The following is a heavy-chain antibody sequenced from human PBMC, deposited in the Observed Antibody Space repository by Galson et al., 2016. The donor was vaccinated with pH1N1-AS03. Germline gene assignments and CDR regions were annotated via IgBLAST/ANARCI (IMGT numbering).Heavy chain of an antibody. Sequence: SETLSLTCTVSGVSVRSDYWSWVRQPPGKGLGWIAYISDSGTTNYNPSLKSRVTISVDTSKNQFSLRLSSVTAADTAVYYCAKYCRGTKCYGRFDPWGQGTLVTVSS. CDR2: ISDSGTT. CDR3: AKYCRGTKCYGRFDP. D-gene: IGHD2-15*01. V-gene: IGHV4-59*02. CDR1: GVSVRSDY. J-gene: IGHJ5*02.